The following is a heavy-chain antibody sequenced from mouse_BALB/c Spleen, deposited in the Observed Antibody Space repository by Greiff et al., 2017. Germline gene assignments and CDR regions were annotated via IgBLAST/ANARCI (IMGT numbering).Heavy chain of an antibody. D-gene: IGHD2-1*01. Sequence: EVQGVESGGGLVKPGGSLKLSCAASGFTFSSYAMSWVRQTPEKRLEWVASISSGGSTYYPDSVKGRFTISRDNARNILYLQMSSLRSEDTAMYYCARGGYYGNYLDYWGQGTTLTVSS. V-gene: IGHV5-6-5*01. CDR1: GFTFSSYA. J-gene: IGHJ2*01. CDR3: ARGGYYGNYLDY. CDR2: ISSGGST.